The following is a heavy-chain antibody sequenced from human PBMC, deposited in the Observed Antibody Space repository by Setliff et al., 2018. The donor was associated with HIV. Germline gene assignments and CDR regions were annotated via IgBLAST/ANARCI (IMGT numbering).Heavy chain of an antibody. D-gene: IGHD2-15*01. V-gene: IGHV7-4-1*02. CDR2: INTDTGNP. Sequence: ASVKVSCKASGYTFTNYAINWVRQAPGQGLEWMGWINTDTGNPTYAQGFTGRLVFSLDTSVSTAYLQISSLKAEDTAMYYCARGCNGGNCYHGSGWFDPWGQGTLVTVSS. J-gene: IGHJ5*02. CDR1: GYTFTNYA. CDR3: ARGCNGGNCYHGSGWFDP.